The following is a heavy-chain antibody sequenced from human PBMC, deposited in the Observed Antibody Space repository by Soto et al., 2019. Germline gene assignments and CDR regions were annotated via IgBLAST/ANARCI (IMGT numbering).Heavy chain of an antibody. J-gene: IGHJ4*02. CDR3: AKGSYSGVYSDFDY. CDR2: ISYDGSNK. D-gene: IGHD1-26*01. Sequence: SLQHCSAASGFTFRSYDMYWVRQAPGKGLEWVAVISYDGSNKYYADSVKGRFTLSRDNSKNTLYLHMNSLRAGDTAVYYCAKGSYSGVYSDFDYWGQGTLVTVSS. CDR1: GFTFRSYD. V-gene: IGHV3-30*18.